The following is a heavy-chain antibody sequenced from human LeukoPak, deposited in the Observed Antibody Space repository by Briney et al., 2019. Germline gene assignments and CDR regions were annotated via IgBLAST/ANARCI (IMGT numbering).Heavy chain of an antibody. V-gene: IGHV3-15*01. CDR3: TTASLLWFGELFPDAFDI. D-gene: IGHD3-10*01. J-gene: IGHJ3*02. CDR2: IKSKTDGGTT. CDR1: GFTFSNAW. Sequence: PGGSLRLSCAASGFTFSNAWMSWVRQAPGKGLEWVGRIKSKTDGGTTDYAAPVKGRFTISRGDSKNTLYLQMNSLKTEDTAVYYCTTASLLWFGELFPDAFDIWGQGTMVTVSS.